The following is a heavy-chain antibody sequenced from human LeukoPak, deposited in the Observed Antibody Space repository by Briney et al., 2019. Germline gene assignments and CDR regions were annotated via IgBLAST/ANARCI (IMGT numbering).Heavy chain of an antibody. V-gene: IGHV3-21*01. CDR2: ISSSSSYI. CDR1: GFTFSSYS. Sequence: GGSLRLSCAASGFTFSSYSMNWVRQAPGKGLEWVSSISSSSSYIYYADSVKGRFTISRDNAKNSLYLQMNSPRAEDTAVYYCARDQEDYFDYWGQGTLVTVSS. D-gene: IGHD2-15*01. CDR3: ARDQEDYFDY. J-gene: IGHJ4*02.